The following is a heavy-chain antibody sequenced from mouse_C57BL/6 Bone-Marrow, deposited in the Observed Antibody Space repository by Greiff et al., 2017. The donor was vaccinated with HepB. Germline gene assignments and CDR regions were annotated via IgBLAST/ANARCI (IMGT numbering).Heavy chain of an antibody. CDR3: ARSRTAWFAY. D-gene: IGHD4-1*01. CDR2: IYPRSGNT. Sequence: QVQLKQSGAELARPGASVKLSCKASGYTFTSYGISWVKQRTGQGLEWIGEIYPRSGNTYYNEKFKGKATLTADKSSSTAYMELRSLTSEDSAVYFCARSRTAWFAYWGQGTLVTVSA. J-gene: IGHJ3*01. V-gene: IGHV1-81*01. CDR1: GYTFTSYG.